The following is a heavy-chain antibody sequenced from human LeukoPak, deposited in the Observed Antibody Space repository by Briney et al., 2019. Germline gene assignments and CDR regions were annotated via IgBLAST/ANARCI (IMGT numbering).Heavy chain of an antibody. CDR3: ARGSYDSDY. V-gene: IGHV3-21*01. CDR2: ISSSSTYI. CDR1: GFTFTSYT. J-gene: IGHJ4*02. D-gene: IGHD3-22*01. Sequence: GGSLRLSCSASGFTFTSYTMTWVRQAPGKGLEWVSSISSSSTYIYYADSVKGRFTISRDNAKNSLYLQMNSLRAEDTAVYYCARGSYDSDYWGQGTLVTVSS.